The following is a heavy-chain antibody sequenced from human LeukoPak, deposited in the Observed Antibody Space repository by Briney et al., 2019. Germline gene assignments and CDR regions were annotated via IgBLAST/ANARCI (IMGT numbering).Heavy chain of an antibody. V-gene: IGHV3-48*03. D-gene: IGHD7-27*01. CDR1: GFTFRSYE. CDR3: ATSLGPRDY. J-gene: IGHJ4*02. CDR2: ISSTSYSI. Sequence: AGGSLRLSCATSGFTFRSYEANWVRQAPGKGLEWISYISSTSYSIYYADSVKGRFTISRDNAKSALYLQMDSPRVEDTGLYYCATSLGPRDYWGQGILVTVSS.